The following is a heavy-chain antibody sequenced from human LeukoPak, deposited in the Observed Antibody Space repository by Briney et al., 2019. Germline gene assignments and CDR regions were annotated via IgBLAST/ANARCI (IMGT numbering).Heavy chain of an antibody. D-gene: IGHD6-19*01. CDR3: ARDQPGTYTLSST. J-gene: IGHJ5*02. Sequence: GGSLRLSCAASGFTFSNYNMNWVRQAPGKGLEWVSYIRSSGSTIYYADSVKGRFTISRDNSRNTLYLQMNSLRFEDTAVYYCARDQPGTYTLSSTWGQGTLVTVSS. V-gene: IGHV3-48*01. CDR2: IRSSGSTI. CDR1: GFTFSNYN.